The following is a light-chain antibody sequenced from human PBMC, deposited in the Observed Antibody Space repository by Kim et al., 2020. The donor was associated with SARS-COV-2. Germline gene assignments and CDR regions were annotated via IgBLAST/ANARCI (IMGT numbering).Light chain of an antibody. V-gene: IGKV1-5*03. Sequence: DIQMTQSPSTLSASVGDRVTITCRASQSISTWLAWYQQKPGKAPKLLIYKTSSLQSGVPSRFSGSGSGTEFTLTVISLQPDDLATYYCQQYNSYPWTFGQGTKVDIK. J-gene: IGKJ1*01. CDR3: QQYNSYPWT. CDR1: QSISTW. CDR2: KTS.